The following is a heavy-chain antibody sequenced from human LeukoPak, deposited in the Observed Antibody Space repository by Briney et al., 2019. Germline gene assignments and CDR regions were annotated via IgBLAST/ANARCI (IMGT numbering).Heavy chain of an antibody. CDR2: IIPIFGTA. D-gene: IGHD3-3*01. CDR1: GGTFSSYA. J-gene: IGHJ4*02. CDR3: ARGLRFLEWLLDY. V-gene: IGHV1-69*05. Sequence: SVKVSCKASGGTFSSYAISWVRQAPGQGLEWMGRIIPIFGTANYAQKFQGRVTITTDESTSTAYMELSSLRSEDTAVYYCARGLRFLEWLLDYWGQGTLVTVSS.